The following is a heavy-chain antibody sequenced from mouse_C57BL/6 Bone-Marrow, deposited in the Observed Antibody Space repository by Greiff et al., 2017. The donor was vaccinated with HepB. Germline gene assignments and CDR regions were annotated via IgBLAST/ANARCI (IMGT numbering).Heavy chain of an antibody. Sequence: QVQLQQSGAELVRPGASVKLSCKASGYTFTDYYINWVKQRPGQGLEWIARIYPGSGNTYYNEKFKGKATLTAEKSSSTAYMQLSSLTSEDSAVYFCARENYGSSYEYFDVWGTGTTVTVSS. CDR3: ARENYGSSYEYFDV. D-gene: IGHD1-1*01. J-gene: IGHJ1*03. CDR1: GYTFTDYY. CDR2: IYPGSGNT. V-gene: IGHV1-76*01.